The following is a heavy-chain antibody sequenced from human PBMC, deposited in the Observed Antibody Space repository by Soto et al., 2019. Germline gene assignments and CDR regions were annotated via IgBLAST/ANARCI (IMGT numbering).Heavy chain of an antibody. D-gene: IGHD6-6*01. V-gene: IGHV3-48*03. CDR1: GFTFSSYE. Sequence: GGALRLSCAASGFTFSSYEMNWVRQAPGKGLEWVSYISSSGSTIYYADSVKGRFTISRDNAKNSLYLQMNSLRAEDTAVYYCARGQSMYSGCYWGQGTLVTISS. J-gene: IGHJ4*02. CDR2: ISSSGSTI. CDR3: ARGQSMYSGCY.